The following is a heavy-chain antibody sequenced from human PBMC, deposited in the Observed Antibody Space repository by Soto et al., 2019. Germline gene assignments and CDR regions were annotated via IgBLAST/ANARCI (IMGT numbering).Heavy chain of an antibody. J-gene: IGHJ5*01. Sequence: QVQLQQSGPGLVKPSQTLSLTCAISGESVSTNSATWDWLRPSPSRGLEWLGRTYYRSKWYHDYAVPVKGRITNNADTSNNQRSLQLNAVTPDDTAVYYCARLIGDSWLDSWGQGTLVTVSS. CDR1: GESVSTNSAT. D-gene: IGHD2-8*01. V-gene: IGHV6-1*01. CDR3: ARLIGDSWLDS. CDR2: TYYRSKWYH.